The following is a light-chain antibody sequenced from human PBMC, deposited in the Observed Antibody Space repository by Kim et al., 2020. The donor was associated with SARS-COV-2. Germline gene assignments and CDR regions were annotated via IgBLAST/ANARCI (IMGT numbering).Light chain of an antibody. V-gene: IGKV3-20*01. CDR3: QQYGSSLYT. Sequence: LSPGEQTTPSCRASPSVSSSYLAWSQQKPGQAPRLLIYGASSRATGIPDRFSGSGSGTDFTLTISRLEPEDFAVYYCQQYGSSLYTFGQGTKLEI. J-gene: IGKJ2*01. CDR1: PSVSSSY. CDR2: GAS.